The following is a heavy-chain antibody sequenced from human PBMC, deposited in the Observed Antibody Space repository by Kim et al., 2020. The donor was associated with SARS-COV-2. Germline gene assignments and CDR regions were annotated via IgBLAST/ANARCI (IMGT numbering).Heavy chain of an antibody. V-gene: IGHV3-43*02. D-gene: IGHD1-7*01. CDR3: AKDISKLTFQGIDY. J-gene: IGHJ4*02. Sequence: GGSLRLSCAASGFTFDDYAMHWVRQAPGKGLEWVSLICGDGGRTYYADSVKGRFTISRDNSKNSLYLQMNSLRTEDTAVYYCAKDISKLTFQGIDYWGQG. CDR1: GFTFDDYA. CDR2: ICGDGGRT.